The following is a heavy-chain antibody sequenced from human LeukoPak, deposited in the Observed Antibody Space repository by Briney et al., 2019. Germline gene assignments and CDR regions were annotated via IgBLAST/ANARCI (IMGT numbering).Heavy chain of an antibody. D-gene: IGHD3-16*01. V-gene: IGHV4-59*01. Sequence: SETLSLTCTVSGGSISSYYWSWIRQPPGKGLEWIGYIYYSGSTNYNPSLKSRVTISVDTSKNQFSLELSSVTAADTAVYYCARASYGLYYYYYYMDVWGKGTTVTVSS. CDR3: ARASYGLYYYYYYMDV. CDR2: IYYSGST. CDR1: GGSISSYY. J-gene: IGHJ6*03.